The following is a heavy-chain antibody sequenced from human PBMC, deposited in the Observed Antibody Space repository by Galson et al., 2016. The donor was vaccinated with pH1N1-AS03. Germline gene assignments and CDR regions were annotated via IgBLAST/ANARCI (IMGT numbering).Heavy chain of an antibody. CDR2: LIPIFHTP. CDR3: ARAMVPTTYYGMDV. D-gene: IGHD4/OR15-4a*01. J-gene: IGHJ6*02. V-gene: IGHV1-69*06. Sequence: SVKVSCKASGGTFSSYAFTWVRQAPGQGLEWVGGLIPIFHTPNYAQKFQGRVTITADKSTSTAYMELRSLRSDDTAVYYCARAMVPTTYYGMDVWGQGTTVTVSS. CDR1: GGTFSSYA.